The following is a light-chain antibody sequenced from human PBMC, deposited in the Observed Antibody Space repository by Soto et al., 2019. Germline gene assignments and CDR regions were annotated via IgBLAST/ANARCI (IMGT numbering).Light chain of an antibody. CDR1: SSNIGAGYD. CDR3: QSYDSSLSGWV. CDR2: GNS. J-gene: IGLJ3*02. Sequence: QSVLTQPPSVSGAPGQRVTISCTGSSSNIGAGYDVHGYQQLPGTAPKLLIYGNSNRPSGVPDRFSGSKSCTSASLAITGLRAEDEADYYCQSYDSSLSGWVFGGGTKLTVL. V-gene: IGLV1-40*01.